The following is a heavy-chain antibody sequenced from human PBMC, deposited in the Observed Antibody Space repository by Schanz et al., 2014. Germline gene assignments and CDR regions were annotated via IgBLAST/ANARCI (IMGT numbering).Heavy chain of an antibody. D-gene: IGHD3-10*01. J-gene: IGHJ4*02. CDR1: GFPFSSYA. Sequence: QVQLVESGGGVVQPGGSLRLSCAASGFPFSSYALHWVRQAPGKGLEWVAVISYDGVNTYYADSVKGRFTISRDNARNSLYLQMNSLRAEDTAVYFCARGGAGSVLFFFDYWGQGTLVTVSS. V-gene: IGHV3-30-3*01. CDR2: ISYDGVNT. CDR3: ARGGAGSVLFFFDY.